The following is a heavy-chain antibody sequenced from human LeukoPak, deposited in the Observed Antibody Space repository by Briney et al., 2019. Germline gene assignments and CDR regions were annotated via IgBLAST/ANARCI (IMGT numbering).Heavy chain of an antibody. J-gene: IGHJ5*02. D-gene: IGHD2-2*02. CDR1: GGTFTNYA. CDR2: IIPIFGAT. CDR3: ARVGVPATISDWFGP. Sequence: RASVKVSCKASGGTFTNYAISWVRQAPGQGLEWMGGIIPIFGATNYAQKLQGRVTITTDESTSTAYMELSSLRSEDTAVYYCARVGVPATISDWFGPWGQGTLVTVSS. V-gene: IGHV1-69*05.